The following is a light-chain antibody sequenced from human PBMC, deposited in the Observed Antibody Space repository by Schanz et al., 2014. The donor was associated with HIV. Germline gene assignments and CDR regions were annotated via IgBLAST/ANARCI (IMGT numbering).Light chain of an antibody. CDR2: DAS. J-gene: IGKJ3*01. CDR1: QSVSSSY. V-gene: IGKV3D-20*02. CDR3: QQRSTRT. Sequence: EIVLTQSPGTLSLSPGDRATLSCRASQSVSSSYLAWYQQKPGQAPRLLIYDASNRATGIPARFSGSGSGTDFTLTISSLEPEDFAVYYCQQRSTRTFGPGTKVDIK.